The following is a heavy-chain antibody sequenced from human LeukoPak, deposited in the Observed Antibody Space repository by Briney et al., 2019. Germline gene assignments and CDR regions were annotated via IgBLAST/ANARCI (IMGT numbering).Heavy chain of an antibody. CDR2: IYWDDNK. V-gene: IGHV2-5*02. D-gene: IGHD5-12*01. CDR3: AHISGDFGTDYYYYYYMDV. Sequence: SGPTLVKPTQTLTLTCTFSGFSLSTSGVGVGWIRKPPGKALEWLAPIYWDDNKRYSTSLKSRLTITKDTSKNQVVLTMTNMQPVDTATYYCAHISGDFGTDYYYYYYMDVWGKGTTVTVSS. CDR1: GFSLSTSGVG. J-gene: IGHJ6*03.